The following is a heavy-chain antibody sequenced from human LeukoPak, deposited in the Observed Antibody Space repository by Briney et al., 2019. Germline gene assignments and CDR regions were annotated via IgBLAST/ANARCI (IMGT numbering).Heavy chain of an antibody. Sequence: GGSLRLSCAASGFTFSSYWMHWVRQAPGKGLVWVSRINSDGSSTVYADSVKGRFTISRDNAKNTLYLQMNSLRAEDTAVYYCARWLPSGSYTGVDYWGQGTLVTVSS. CDR2: INSDGSST. D-gene: IGHD1-26*01. V-gene: IGHV3-74*01. J-gene: IGHJ4*02. CDR1: GFTFSSYW. CDR3: ARWLPSGSYTGVDY.